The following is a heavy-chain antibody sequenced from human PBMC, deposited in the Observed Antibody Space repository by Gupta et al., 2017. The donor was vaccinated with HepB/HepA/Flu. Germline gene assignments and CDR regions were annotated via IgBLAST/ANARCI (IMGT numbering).Heavy chain of an antibody. CDR2: IYYSGSH. CDR3: ARQEVWFDP. J-gene: IGHJ5*02. V-gene: IGHV4-39*01. Sequence: QLQLQESGPGLVKPSETLSLTCTVSGGSISSSRYYWGWFRQPPGKGLEWIGSIYYSGSHYYNPSLKNQVTISVDTSKNQFSLKLSSVTAADTAVYYCARQEVWFDPWGQGTLVTVSS. CDR1: GGSISSSRYY.